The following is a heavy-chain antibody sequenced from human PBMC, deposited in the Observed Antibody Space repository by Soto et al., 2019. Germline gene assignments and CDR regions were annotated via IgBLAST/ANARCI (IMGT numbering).Heavy chain of an antibody. J-gene: IGHJ4*02. V-gene: IGHV4-39*01. Sequence: SETLSLTCTVSGGSLSSDIYYWGWFRQPPGKGLEWTGSMSHSRSTYYNPSLKSRVTISVDTSKNQFSLKLSSVTAADTAVFFCASSSGNLGQCDYWGQGTLVTVSS. CDR1: GGSLSSDIYY. D-gene: IGHD1-26*01. CDR2: MSHSRST. CDR3: ASSSGNLGQCDY.